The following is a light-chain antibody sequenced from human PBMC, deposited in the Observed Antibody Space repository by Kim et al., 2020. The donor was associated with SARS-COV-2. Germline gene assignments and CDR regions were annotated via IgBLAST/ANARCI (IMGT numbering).Light chain of an antibody. CDR2: GRN. CDR1: SVRNYF. V-gene: IGLV3-19*01. Sequence: LGETVRITSQGDSVRNYFVSWYQQKPGQAPLLVMYGRNIRASGVPDRFSGSRLGDTASLAIAGTQPEDEADYYCNSRDSSGNLGVFGGGTQLTVL. CDR3: NSRDSSGNLGV. J-gene: IGLJ7*01.